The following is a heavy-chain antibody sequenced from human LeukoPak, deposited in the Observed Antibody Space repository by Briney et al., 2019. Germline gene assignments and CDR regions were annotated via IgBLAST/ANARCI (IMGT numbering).Heavy chain of an antibody. D-gene: IGHD2-2*01. Sequence: GGSLRLSCGASGFTFSSYAMSWVRQTPGRGLEWVAGVSPSGGRTIYADSAEGRFTISRDNSNDTVYLQLSSLRAEDSAQYYCAKVRGVYCSSPACYYYDAWGQGTPVTVSS. V-gene: IGHV3-23*01. J-gene: IGHJ4*02. CDR2: VSPSGGRT. CDR1: GFTFSSYA. CDR3: AKVRGVYCSSPACYYYDA.